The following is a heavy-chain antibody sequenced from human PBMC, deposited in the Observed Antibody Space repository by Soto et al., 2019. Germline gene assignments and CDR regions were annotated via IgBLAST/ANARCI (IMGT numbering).Heavy chain of an antibody. D-gene: IGHD6-6*01. CDR2: IYYSGST. Sequence: PSETLSLTCTVSGGSISSGGYYWSWIRQHPGKGLEWIGYIYYSGSTYYSPSLRSRVTISVDTSKNQFSLELSSVTAADTAVYYCARAPIAAEQNWFDPWGQGTLVTVSS. J-gene: IGHJ5*02. CDR3: ARAPIAAEQNWFDP. V-gene: IGHV4-31*03. CDR1: GGSISSGGYY.